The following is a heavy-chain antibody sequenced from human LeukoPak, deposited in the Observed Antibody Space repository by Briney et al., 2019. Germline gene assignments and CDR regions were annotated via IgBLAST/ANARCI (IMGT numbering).Heavy chain of an antibody. D-gene: IGHD6-19*01. CDR1: GFTFSSYS. V-gene: IGHV3-23*01. Sequence: GGSLRLSCAAPGFTFSSYSMNWVRQAPGKGLEWVSANSGSGDSTYYADSVKGRFTISRDNSKNMLYLQMNSLRAEDTAVYYCAKPCRSGLSPFDAFDIWGQGTMVTVSS. J-gene: IGHJ3*02. CDR3: AKPCRSGLSPFDAFDI. CDR2: NSGSGDST.